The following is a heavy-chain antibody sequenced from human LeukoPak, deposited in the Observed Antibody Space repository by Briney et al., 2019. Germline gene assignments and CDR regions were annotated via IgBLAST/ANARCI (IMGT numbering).Heavy chain of an antibody. CDR2: IRYDGSNK. V-gene: IGHV3-30*02. CDR3: AKDLLVAAISIEGYYFDY. Sequence: PGGTLRLSCAASGFTFSSYGMHWVRQAPGKGLEWVAFIRYDGSNKYYADSVKGRFTISRDNSKNTLYLQMNSLRAEDTAVYYCAKDLLVAAISIEGYYFDYWGQGTLVTVSS. D-gene: IGHD2-15*01. J-gene: IGHJ4*02. CDR1: GFTFSSYG.